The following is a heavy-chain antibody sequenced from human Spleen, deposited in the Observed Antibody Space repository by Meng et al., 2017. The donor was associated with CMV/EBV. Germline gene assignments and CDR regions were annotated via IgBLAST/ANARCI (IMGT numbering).Heavy chain of an antibody. D-gene: IGHD3-9*01. V-gene: IGHV3-23*01. J-gene: IGHJ6*02. CDR1: GFTFSSFA. CDR3: AKDSTSDWFTSDYYGMDV. Sequence: GGSLRLSCAASGFTFSSFAMSWVRQAPGKGLEWVSSITWSGGTTYADSVKGRLTTSRDNSKNTLYFQMNSLRAEDTAIYFCAKDSTSDWFTSDYYGMDVWGQGTTVTVSS. CDR2: ITWSGGTT.